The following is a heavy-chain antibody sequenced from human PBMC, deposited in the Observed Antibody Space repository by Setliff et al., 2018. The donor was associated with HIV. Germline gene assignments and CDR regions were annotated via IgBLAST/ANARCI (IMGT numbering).Heavy chain of an antibody. CDR3: ARGYYDSRGYYYPFDY. CDR2: ISSSSSYI. V-gene: IGHV3-21*01. J-gene: IGHJ4*02. D-gene: IGHD3-22*01. Sequence: GGSLSLSCAASGFTFSSYSMNWARQAPGKGLEWVSSISSSSSYIYYADSVKGRFTISRDNAKNSLYLQMNSLRAEDTAVYYCARGYYDSRGYYYPFDYWGQGTLVTVSS. CDR1: GFTFSSYS.